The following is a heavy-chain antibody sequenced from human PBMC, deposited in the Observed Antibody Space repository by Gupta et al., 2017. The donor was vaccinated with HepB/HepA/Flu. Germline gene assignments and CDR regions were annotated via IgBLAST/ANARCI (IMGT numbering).Heavy chain of an antibody. CDR1: GFTLSNYW. CDR3: ARDDSAI. CDR2: IKHDGGQK. V-gene: IGHV3-7*01. D-gene: IGHD2-15*01. J-gene: IGHJ3*02. Sequence: EEQLVVSGGGLVQPGGSLRLPCAASGFTLSNYWMTWVRQAPGKGLEWVATIKHDGGQKFYLDSVKGRFTISRDTTKNLLDLHMNSLRVEDTAVYFCARDDSAIWGQGTMVTVSS.